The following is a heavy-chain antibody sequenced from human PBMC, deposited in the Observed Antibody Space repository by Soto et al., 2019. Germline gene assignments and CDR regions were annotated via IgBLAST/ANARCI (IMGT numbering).Heavy chain of an antibody. D-gene: IGHD3-9*01. CDR3: ARSKRYFGTAGVYYYYYGMDV. CDR1: GFSLSTSGMC. V-gene: IGHV2-70*01. Sequence: SGPTLVNPTQTLTLTCTFSGFSLSTSGMCVSWIRQPPGKALEWLALIDWDDDKYYSTSLKTRLTISKDTSKNQVVLTMTNMDPVDTATYYCARSKRYFGTAGVYYYYYGMDVWGQGTTVTVSS. CDR2: IDWDDDK. J-gene: IGHJ6*02.